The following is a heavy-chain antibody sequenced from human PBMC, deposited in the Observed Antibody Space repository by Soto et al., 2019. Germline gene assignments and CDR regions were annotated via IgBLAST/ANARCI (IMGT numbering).Heavy chain of an antibody. D-gene: IGHD3-10*01. Sequence: ASVKVSCKASGYTFTGYYMHWVRQAPGQGLEWMGWINPNSGGTNYAQKFQGRVTMTRDTSISTAYMELSRLRSDDTAVYYCARAAGDGLSDFDYWGQGTLVTVSS. CDR2: INPNSGGT. CDR1: GYTFTGYY. CDR3: ARAAGDGLSDFDY. J-gene: IGHJ4*02. V-gene: IGHV1-2*02.